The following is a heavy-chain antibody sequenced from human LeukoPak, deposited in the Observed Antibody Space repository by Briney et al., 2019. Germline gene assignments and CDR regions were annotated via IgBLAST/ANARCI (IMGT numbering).Heavy chain of an antibody. J-gene: IGHJ4*02. V-gene: IGHV1-58*01. CDR3: AADLSNPRMGASYLDS. Sequence: SVKVSCKASGFTSTNFAVQWVRQARGQRLEWIGWIIVGSGATKCAQNFQERVTITRDLSTSTLYMELRSLTSEDTAVYYCAADLSNPRMGASYLDSWGQGTLVTVSS. CDR1: GFTSTNFA. D-gene: IGHD3-16*01. CDR2: IIVGSGAT.